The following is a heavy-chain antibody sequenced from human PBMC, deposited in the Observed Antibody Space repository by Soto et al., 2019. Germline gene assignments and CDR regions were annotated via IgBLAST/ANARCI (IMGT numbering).Heavy chain of an antibody. CDR1: RFTFSTYA. V-gene: IGHV3-23*01. J-gene: IGHJ3*02. CDR2: VSGSGGST. CDR3: AKAEYYSDSSGHYYDIDAFDI. D-gene: IGHD3-22*01. Sequence: EVQLLESGGGLVQPGGSLRLSCAASRFTFSTYAMSWVRQAPGKGLEWVSAVSGSGGSTFYADSVKGRFTISRDNSKNTLYLQMSSLRAEDTAVYYCAKAEYYSDSSGHYYDIDAFDIWGQGTMVTVSS.